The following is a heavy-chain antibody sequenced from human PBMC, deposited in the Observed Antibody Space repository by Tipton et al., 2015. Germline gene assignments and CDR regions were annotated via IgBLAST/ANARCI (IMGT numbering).Heavy chain of an antibody. J-gene: IGHJ6*02. CDR3: ARSCSSTSCYSGTGTYYNYAMDV. D-gene: IGHD2-2*01. CDR2: IGSSGNSI. CDR1: GGSISSYY. Sequence: LSLTCTVSGGSISSYYWSWIRQSPGKGLEWISYIGSSGNSIYNADSVKGRFTISRDNAKNSLFLQMNSLRDEDTAVYYCARSCSSTSCYSGTGTYYNYAMDVWGQGTTVTVSS. V-gene: IGHV3-11*04.